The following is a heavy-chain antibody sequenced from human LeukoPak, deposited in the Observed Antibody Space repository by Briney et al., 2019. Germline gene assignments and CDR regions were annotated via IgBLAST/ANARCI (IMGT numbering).Heavy chain of an antibody. CDR2: ISGSGGST. Sequence: PGGPLRLFCAASGFTFSIYAMSGLRRAPGKGLEWVSAISGSGGSTYYADSVKGRFTISRDNSKNTLYLQMSSLRAEDTAVYYCAKPHRPYCSGGSGYYFDYWGQGTLVTVSS. V-gene: IGHV3-23*01. CDR3: AKPHRPYCSGGSGYYFDY. CDR1: GFTFSIYA. J-gene: IGHJ4*02. D-gene: IGHD2-15*01.